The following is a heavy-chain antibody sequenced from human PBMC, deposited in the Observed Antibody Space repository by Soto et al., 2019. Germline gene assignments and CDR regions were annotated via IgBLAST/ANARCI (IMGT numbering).Heavy chain of an antibody. D-gene: IGHD3-9*01. CDR3: ASLRYFDWLLDY. Sequence: GGSLRLSCAASGFTFSSYWMSWGRQAPGKGLEWVANIKQDGSEKYYVDSVKGRFAISRDNAKNSLYLQMNSLRAEDTAVYYCASLRYFDWLLDYWGQGTLVTVSS. V-gene: IGHV3-7*01. J-gene: IGHJ4*02. CDR1: GFTFSSYW. CDR2: IKQDGSEK.